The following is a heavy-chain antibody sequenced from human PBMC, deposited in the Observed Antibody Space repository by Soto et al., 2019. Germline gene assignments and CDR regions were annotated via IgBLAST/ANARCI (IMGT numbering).Heavy chain of an antibody. CDR1: GGTFSSYA. CDR3: ARCLIAAAAPYYYYGMDV. D-gene: IGHD6-13*01. CDR2: IIPIFGTA. V-gene: IGHV1-69*01. Sequence: QVQLVQSGAEVKKPGSSVKVSCKASGGTFSSYAISWVRQAPGQGLAWMGGIIPIFGTANYAQKLQGRVTITADESTSTAYMELSRLRSEDTAVYYCARCLIAAAAPYYYYGMDVWGQGTTVTVSS. J-gene: IGHJ6*02.